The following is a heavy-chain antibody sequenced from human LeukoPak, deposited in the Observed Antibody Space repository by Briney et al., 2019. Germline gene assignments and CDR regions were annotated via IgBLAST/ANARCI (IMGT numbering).Heavy chain of an antibody. CDR3: ARAPPPYYDYVWGSYPYNWFDP. Sequence: ASVKVSCKASGYTFTSYAMHWVRQAPGQRLEWMGWINAGNGNTKYSQKFQGRVTITRDTSASTAYMELSSLRSEDTAVYYCARAPPPYYDYVWGSYPYNWFDPWGQGTLVTVSS. J-gene: IGHJ5*02. CDR1: GYTFTSYA. CDR2: INAGNGNT. D-gene: IGHD3-16*01. V-gene: IGHV1-3*01.